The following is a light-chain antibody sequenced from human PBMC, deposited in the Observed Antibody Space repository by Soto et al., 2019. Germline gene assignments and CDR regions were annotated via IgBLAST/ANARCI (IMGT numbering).Light chain of an antibody. Sequence: ETVLTQSPGTLSLSPGERATLSCRASQSVTHNYLAWYQQRPGQAPRVLIYAASNRATGIPDKFSGVVSGTDFTLTISSLEPEDFAVYYCHQYGNAPWTLGQGTRVEIK. V-gene: IGKV3-20*01. CDR1: QSVTHNY. CDR2: AAS. CDR3: HQYGNAPWT. J-gene: IGKJ1*01.